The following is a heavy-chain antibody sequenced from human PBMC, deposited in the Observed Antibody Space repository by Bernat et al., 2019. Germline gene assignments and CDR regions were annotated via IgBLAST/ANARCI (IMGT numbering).Heavy chain of an antibody. V-gene: IGHV4-39*01. CDR1: GGSISSSSYY. CDR2: IHYSGST. J-gene: IGHJ6*03. CDR3: ARQRGGYDMVGYYDYCVDV. D-gene: IGHD5-12*01. Sequence: QLQLQESGPGLAKPSETLSLTCTVSGGSISSSSYYWGRIRQPPGKGLEWIGRIHYSGSTYYNPSLKSRVTISVNTSKNQFSQKLSAVAAADTAVYTCARQRGGYDMVGYYDYCVDVWDGGTTVTVSS.